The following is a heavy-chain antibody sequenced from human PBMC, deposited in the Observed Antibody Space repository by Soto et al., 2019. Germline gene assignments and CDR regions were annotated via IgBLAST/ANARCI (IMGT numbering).Heavy chain of an antibody. CDR3: ARFPTGYRRGDPRSY. Sequence: QVQLVESGGGVVQPWRSLRLSCAASGFTFSSYGMHWVRQAPGKGLEWVAVIWYDGSNKYYADSVKGRFTIARYNSKNTLYLQMNSLRAEDTAVYYCARFPTGYRRGDPRSYWGQGTLVTVSS. CDR2: IWYDGSNK. J-gene: IGHJ4*02. V-gene: IGHV3-33*01. CDR1: GFTFSSYG. D-gene: IGHD6-13*01.